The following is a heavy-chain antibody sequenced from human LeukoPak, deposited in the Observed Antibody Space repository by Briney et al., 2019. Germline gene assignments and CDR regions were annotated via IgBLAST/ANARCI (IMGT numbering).Heavy chain of an antibody. CDR3: ARGQYYYGSEFLASWFDP. V-gene: IGHV4-34*01. J-gene: IGHJ5*02. CDR1: GGSFSGYY. Sequence: SETPSLTCAVYGGSFSGYYWSWIRQPPGKGLEWIGEINHSGSTNYNPSLKSRVTISVDTSKNQFSLKLSSVTAADTAVYYCARGQYYYGSEFLASWFDPWGQGTLVTVSS. CDR2: INHSGST. D-gene: IGHD3-10*01.